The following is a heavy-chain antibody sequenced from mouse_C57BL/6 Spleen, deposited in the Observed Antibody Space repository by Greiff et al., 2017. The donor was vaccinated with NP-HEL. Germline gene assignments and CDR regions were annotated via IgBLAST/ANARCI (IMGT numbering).Heavy chain of an antibody. J-gene: IGHJ2*01. Sequence: SGAELVKPGASVKISCKASGYAFSSYWMNWVKQRPGKGLEWIGQIYPGDGDTNYNGKFKGKATLTADKSSSTAYMQLSSLTSEDSAVYLCARSGGLVVADYWGQGTTLTVSS. D-gene: IGHD1-1*01. V-gene: IGHV1-80*01. CDR3: ARSGGLVVADY. CDR2: IYPGDGDT. CDR1: GYAFSSYW.